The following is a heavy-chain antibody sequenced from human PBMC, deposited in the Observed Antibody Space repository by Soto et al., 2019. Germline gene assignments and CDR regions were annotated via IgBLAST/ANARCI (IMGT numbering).Heavy chain of an antibody. D-gene: IGHD2-2*02. J-gene: IGHJ4*02. Sequence: PGGSLRLSFAASGFTFSDYYMSWIRQAPGKGLEWVSYISSSSSYTNYADSVKVRFTISRDNAKNSLYLQMNSLRAEDTAVYYCASSCSSTSSYRDPAXWGQGTLVTVSX. V-gene: IGHV3-11*06. CDR3: ASSCSSTSSYRDPAX. CDR2: ISSSSSYT. CDR1: GFTFSDYY.